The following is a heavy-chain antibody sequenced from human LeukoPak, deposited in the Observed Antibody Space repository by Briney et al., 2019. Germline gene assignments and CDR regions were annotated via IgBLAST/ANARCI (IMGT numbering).Heavy chain of an antibody. CDR1: GDSVSSNSAA. CDR2: TYYRSKWYN. J-gene: IGHJ6*02. CDR3: ARQYSSGWSSYYGLDV. V-gene: IGHV6-1*01. Sequence: SQTLSLTCAISGDSVSSNSAAWNWIRQSPSRGLEWRGRTYYRSKWYNDYAVSVKSRITINPDTSKNQFSLQLNSVTPEDTAVYYCARQYSSGWSSYYGLDVWGQGTTVTVSS. D-gene: IGHD6-19*01.